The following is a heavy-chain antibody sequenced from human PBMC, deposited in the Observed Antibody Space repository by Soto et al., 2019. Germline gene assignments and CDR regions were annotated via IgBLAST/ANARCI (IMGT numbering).Heavy chain of an antibody. CDR1: GFTFSTYN. CDR2: ISASSSTI. V-gene: IGHV3-48*02. J-gene: IGHJ4*02. Sequence: EVQLVESGGGLVQPGGSLRLSCAASGFTFSTYNMNWVRQAPGKGLEWVSYISASSSTIYYADSVKGRFTISRDNAKNSLYLQMNSLRDDDTALYYCARNDIPPTLYSSNWNPIDYWGQGTLVTVSS. D-gene: IGHD6-13*01. CDR3: ARNDIPPTLYSSNWNPIDY.